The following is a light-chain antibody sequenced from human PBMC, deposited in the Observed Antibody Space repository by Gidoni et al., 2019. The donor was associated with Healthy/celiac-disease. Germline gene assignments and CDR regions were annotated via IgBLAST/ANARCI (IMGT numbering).Light chain of an antibody. CDR3: QQYGSSPYT. CDR1: QSVSSSY. V-gene: IGKV3-20*01. Sequence: IVLTQSPGTLSLSPGERATLSCRASQSVSSSYLAWYQQKPGQAPRLLISGASGRATGITDRFSGSGSGTDFTLTISRLEPEDFAVYYWQQYGSSPYTFGQGTKLEIK. CDR2: GAS. J-gene: IGKJ2*01.